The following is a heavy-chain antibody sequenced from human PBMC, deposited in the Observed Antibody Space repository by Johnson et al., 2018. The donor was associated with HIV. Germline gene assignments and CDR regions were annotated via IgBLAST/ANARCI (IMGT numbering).Heavy chain of an antibody. CDR3: TTGRLSAYSSSWDDAFDI. CDR1: GFTVRNNY. CDR2: ISSGGST. D-gene: IGHD6-13*01. Sequence: VQLVESGGGLIQPGGSLRLSRAASGFTVRNNYMSWVRQAPGKGLEWVSVISSGGSTYYADSVKGRFTISRDNSKHTLYLQMNILKTEDNAVYYCTTGRLSAYSSSWDDAFDIWGQGTMVTVSS. V-gene: IGHV3-53*01. J-gene: IGHJ3*02.